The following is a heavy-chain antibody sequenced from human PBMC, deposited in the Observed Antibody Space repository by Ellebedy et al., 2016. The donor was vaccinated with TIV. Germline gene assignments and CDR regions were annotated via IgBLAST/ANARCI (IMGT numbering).Heavy chain of an antibody. Sequence: SETLSLTXNVSGGSIISGDYYWSWIRQPPGKGLEWIGYIYYSGSAYYNPSLKSRVTMSIDKSKTQFSLKLTSVTAADTAVYYCARAIIAPRPYYFDSWGQGALVTVSS. V-gene: IGHV4-30-4*01. CDR1: GGSIISGDYY. CDR2: IYYSGSA. D-gene: IGHD6-6*01. J-gene: IGHJ4*02. CDR3: ARAIIAPRPYYFDS.